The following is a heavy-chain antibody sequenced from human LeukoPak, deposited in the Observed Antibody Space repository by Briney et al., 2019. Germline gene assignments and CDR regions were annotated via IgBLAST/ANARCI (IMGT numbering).Heavy chain of an antibody. CDR3: AIYYSGSQGGYYYYMDV. D-gene: IGHD1-26*01. CDR2: ISAYNGNT. V-gene: IGHV1-18*01. Sequence: ASVKVSCKASGYTFTSYGISWVRQAPGQGLEWMGWISAYNGNTNYAQKLQGRGTMTTDTSTSTAYMELRSLRSDDTAVYYCAIYYSGSQGGYYYYMDVWGKGNTVTVSS. CDR1: GYTFTSYG. J-gene: IGHJ6*03.